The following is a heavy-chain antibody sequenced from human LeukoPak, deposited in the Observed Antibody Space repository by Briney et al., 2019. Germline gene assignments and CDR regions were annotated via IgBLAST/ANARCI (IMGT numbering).Heavy chain of an antibody. V-gene: IGHV1-69*13. CDR3: ARSAGDYYDSSGYYGD. J-gene: IGHJ4*02. D-gene: IGHD3-22*01. CDR1: GGTFSSYA. Sequence: ASVKVSCKASGGTFSSYAISWVRQAPGQGLEWMGRIIPIFGTANYAQKFQGRVTITADESTSTAYMELSSLRSEDTAVYYCARSAGDYYDSSGYYGDWGQGTLVTVSS. CDR2: IIPIFGTA.